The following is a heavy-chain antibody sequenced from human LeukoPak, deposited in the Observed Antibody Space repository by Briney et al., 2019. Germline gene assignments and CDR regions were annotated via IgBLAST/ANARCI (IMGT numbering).Heavy chain of an antibody. CDR3: ARVAQGATTENYFYYYMDV. CDR1: GFAFNSYT. V-gene: IGHV3-21*01. D-gene: IGHD4-11*01. Sequence: GGSLRLSCAASGFAFNSYTNTWVRQAPGKGLESVSSITSRGSHIYIADSVKGRFTISRDNAKNSLFLQMSSLSVEDTAVYYCARVAQGATTENYFYYYMDVWGKGTTVTVSS. J-gene: IGHJ6*03. CDR2: ITSRGSHI.